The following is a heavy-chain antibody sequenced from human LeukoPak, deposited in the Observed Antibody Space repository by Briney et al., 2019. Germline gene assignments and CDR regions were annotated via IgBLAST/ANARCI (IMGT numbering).Heavy chain of an antibody. Sequence: KSGGSLRLSCTASGFTFGDYAMSWFRQAPGKGLEWVGFIRSKAYGGTTEYAASVKGRFTISRDDSKSIAYLQMNSLKTEDTAVYYCTRGQYCSSTSCYAFDYWGQGTLVTVSS. CDR3: TRGQYCSSTSCYAFDY. V-gene: IGHV3-49*05. CDR1: GFTFGDYA. CDR2: IRSKAYGGTT. J-gene: IGHJ4*02. D-gene: IGHD2-2*01.